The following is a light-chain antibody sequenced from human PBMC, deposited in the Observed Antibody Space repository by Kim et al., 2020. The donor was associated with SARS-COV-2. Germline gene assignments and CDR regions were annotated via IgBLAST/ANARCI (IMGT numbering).Light chain of an antibody. CDR3: QQNYSTPFT. CDR2: AAS. CDR1: QSIYNY. V-gene: IGKV1-39*01. Sequence: DIQMTQSPSSLSASVGDRVTITCRASQSIYNYLNWYQQKPGKAPKLLIHAASSLQSGVPSRFSGSGSGTDFTLTISSLQPEDSATYYCQQNYSTPFTFGGGTKLEIK. J-gene: IGKJ4*01.